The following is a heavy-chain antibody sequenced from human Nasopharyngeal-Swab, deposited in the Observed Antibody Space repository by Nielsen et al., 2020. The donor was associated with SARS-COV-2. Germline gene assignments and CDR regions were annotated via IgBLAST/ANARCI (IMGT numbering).Heavy chain of an antibody. CDR2: IWYDGSNK. CDR3: ARGYSGYDQWGIDY. J-gene: IGHJ4*02. CDR1: GFTFSSYG. V-gene: IGHV3-33*01. Sequence: GESLKISCVASGFTFSSYGMHWVRQAPGKGLEWVAVIWYDGSNKYYADSVKGRFTISRDNSKNTLYLQMNSLRAEDTAVYYCARGYSGYDQWGIDYWGQGTLVTVSS. D-gene: IGHD5-12*01.